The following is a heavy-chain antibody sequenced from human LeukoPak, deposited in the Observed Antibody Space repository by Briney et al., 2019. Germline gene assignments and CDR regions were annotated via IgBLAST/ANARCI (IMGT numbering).Heavy chain of an antibody. CDR3: ARDKRPYYDMWSGPFDY. V-gene: IGHV3-7*01. CDR2: IKQDGTGK. D-gene: IGHD3-3*01. CDR1: GFTFSNYW. Sequence: PGGSLRLSCAVSGFTFSNYWMSWVRQAPGKGLEWVANIKQDGTGKYYVDSAKGRFTISRDNAKNSLYLQMDSPRAEDTAVYYCARDKRPYYDMWSGPFDYWGQGTLVTVSS. J-gene: IGHJ4*02.